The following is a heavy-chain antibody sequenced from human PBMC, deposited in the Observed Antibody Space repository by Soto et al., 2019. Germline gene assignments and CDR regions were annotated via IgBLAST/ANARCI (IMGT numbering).Heavy chain of an antibody. CDR2: ISYEGSEK. D-gene: IGHD6-13*01. CDR3: VKDKGAAAGFDY. J-gene: IGHJ4*02. CDR1: GFTFSNNG. Sequence: QVHLVESGGGVVQPGRSLRLSCAASGFTFSNNGMHWVRQAPGKGLEWMGVISYEGSEKDYAGSVKGRFTISRDNSKNTLYLQMDTLRAEDTAIYYCVKDKGAAAGFDYWGQGILVTVSS. V-gene: IGHV3-30*18.